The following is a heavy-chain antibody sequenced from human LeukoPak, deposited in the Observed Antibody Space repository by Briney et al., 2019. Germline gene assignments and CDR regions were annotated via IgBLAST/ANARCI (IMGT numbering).Heavy chain of an antibody. CDR2: IYHSGST. CDR3: ARSIAAAGTTDAFDI. D-gene: IGHD6-13*01. V-gene: IGHV4-30-2*01. J-gene: IGHJ3*02. Sequence: TSETLSLTCAVSGGSISSGGYSWSWIRQPPGKGLEWIGYIYHSGSTYYNPSLKSRVTTSVDRSKNQFSLKLSSVTAADTAVYYCARSIAAAGTTDAFDIWGQGTMVTVSS. CDR1: GGSISSGGYS.